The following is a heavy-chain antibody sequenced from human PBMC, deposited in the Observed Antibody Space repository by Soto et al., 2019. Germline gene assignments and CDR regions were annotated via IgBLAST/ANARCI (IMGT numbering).Heavy chain of an antibody. CDR1: GYTFSNYA. J-gene: IGHJ4*02. D-gene: IGHD2-8*01. CDR3: GRAISLIMAAPAN. V-gene: IGHV1-18*04. Sequence: EASVKVSCKTSGYTFSNYAISWVRQAPGQELEWMGWVSPYNGNANDTEKFQGRVAMTTDTSTTTAYMELTSLTSDDTAIYCCGRAISLIMAAPANWGQGTLVTVS. CDR2: VSPYNGNA.